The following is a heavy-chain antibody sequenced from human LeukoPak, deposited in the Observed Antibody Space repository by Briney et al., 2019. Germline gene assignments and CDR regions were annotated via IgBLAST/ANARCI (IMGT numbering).Heavy chain of an antibody. CDR3: AILGGVDAFDI. CDR1: GFTFDDYG. D-gene: IGHD3-16*01. V-gene: IGHV3-20*04. Sequence: GGSLRLSCVASGFTFDDYGMSWVRQAPGKGLEWVSAINWNGGRTGYADSVKGRFTISIDNAKNSLYLQMNSLRAEDTALYYCAILGGVDAFDIWGQGTMVTVSS. J-gene: IGHJ3*02. CDR2: INWNGGRT.